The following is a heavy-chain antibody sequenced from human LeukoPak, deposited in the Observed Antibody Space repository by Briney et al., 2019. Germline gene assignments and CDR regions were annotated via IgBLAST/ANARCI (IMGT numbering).Heavy chain of an antibody. V-gene: IGHV3-23*01. CDR3: AKDGQLANY. CDR1: GFVFSNYA. Sequence: GGSLRLSCAASGFVFSNYAMSWVRQAAGKGLEWVSVISGSGGNTYYADSVKGRFTISRDNSKNTLYLQINSLRAEDTAVYYCAKDGQLANYWGQGTLVTVSS. J-gene: IGHJ4*02. D-gene: IGHD6-13*01. CDR2: ISGSGGNT.